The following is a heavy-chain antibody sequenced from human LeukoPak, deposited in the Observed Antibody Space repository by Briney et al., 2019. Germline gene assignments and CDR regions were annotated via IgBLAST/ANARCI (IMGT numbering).Heavy chain of an antibody. V-gene: IGHV1-2*02. D-gene: IGHD3-3*01. CDR1: GYTFTGYY. CDR2: INPNSGGT. CDR3: ARDRFGRFLDTTFFFDY. J-gene: IGHJ4*02. Sequence: ASVKVSCKASGYTFTGYYMHWVRQAPGQGLEWMGWINPNSGGTNYAQKFQGRVTMSRDTSISTAYMEPSRLRSDDTAVYYCARDRFGRFLDTTFFFDYWGQGTLVTVSS.